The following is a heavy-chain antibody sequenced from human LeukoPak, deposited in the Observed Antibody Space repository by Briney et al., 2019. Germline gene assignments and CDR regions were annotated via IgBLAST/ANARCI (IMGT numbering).Heavy chain of an antibody. CDR2: IDGASNYI. CDR3: VRDTPGSGWLFY. Sequence: GGSLRLSCAASGFIFRNYPMNWVRQAPGKGLEWVSTIDGASNYIEYGDSVKGRFTISRDNARNSLYLQMRSLRVEDTAMYYCVRDTPGSGWLFYWGQGTLVTVSS. CDR1: GFIFRNYP. J-gene: IGHJ4*02. D-gene: IGHD6-19*01. V-gene: IGHV3-21*01.